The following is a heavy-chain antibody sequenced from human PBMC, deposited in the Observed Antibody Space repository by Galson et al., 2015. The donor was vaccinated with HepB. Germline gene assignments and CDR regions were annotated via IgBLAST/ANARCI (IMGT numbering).Heavy chain of an antibody. V-gene: IGHV4-30-2*01. Sequence: TLSLTCAVSGGSISSGGYSWSWIRQLPGKGLEWIGYIYHSGSTYYNPSLKSRVTISVDRSKNQFSLKLSSVTAADTAVYYCARGRYYYDSSGYPTPHYYFDYWGQGTLVPVSS. CDR1: GGSISSGGYS. CDR2: IYHSGST. J-gene: IGHJ4*02. CDR3: ARGRYYYDSSGYPTPHYYFDY. D-gene: IGHD3-22*01.